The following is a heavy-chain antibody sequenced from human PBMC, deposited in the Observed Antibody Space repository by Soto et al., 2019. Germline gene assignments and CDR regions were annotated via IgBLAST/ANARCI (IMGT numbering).Heavy chain of an antibody. Sequence: ASVKVSCKASVYTFTGYYMHWVRQAPGQGLEWMGWINPNSGGTNYAQKFQGRVTMTRDASISTAYMELSRLRSDDTAVYYCARGTYYDFWSGYPYAQYYYYGMDVWGQGTTVT. J-gene: IGHJ6*02. CDR3: ARGTYYDFWSGYPYAQYYYYGMDV. V-gene: IGHV1-2*02. CDR1: VYTFTGYY. D-gene: IGHD3-3*01. CDR2: INPNSGGT.